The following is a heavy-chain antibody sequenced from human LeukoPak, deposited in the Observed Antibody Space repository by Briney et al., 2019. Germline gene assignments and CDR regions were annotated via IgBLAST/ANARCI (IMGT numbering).Heavy chain of an antibody. V-gene: IGHV4-59*01. CDR1: GGSISSYY. CDR3: ARGRDYYDTSGYYYGS. D-gene: IGHD3-22*01. Sequence: PSETLSLTCTVSGGSISSYYWSWIRQPPGKGLEWIGYIYYSGSTNYNPSLKSRVTISVDTSKNQFSLKLNSVTAADTAVYYCARGRDYYDTSGYYYGSWGQGTLVTVSS. CDR2: IYYSGST. J-gene: IGHJ5*02.